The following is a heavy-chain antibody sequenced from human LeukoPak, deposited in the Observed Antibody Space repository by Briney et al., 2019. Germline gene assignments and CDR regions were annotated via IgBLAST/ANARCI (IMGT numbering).Heavy chain of an antibody. Sequence: SETLSLTCTVSGGSISSSSYYWGWIRQPPGKGLEWIGSIYYSGSTYYNPSLKSRVTISVDTSKNQFSLKLSSVTAADTAVYYCARDLRRGSYYSYFQHWGQGTLVTVSS. CDR2: IYYSGST. J-gene: IGHJ1*01. V-gene: IGHV4-39*07. CDR1: GGSISSSSYY. CDR3: ARDLRRGSYYSYFQH. D-gene: IGHD1-26*01.